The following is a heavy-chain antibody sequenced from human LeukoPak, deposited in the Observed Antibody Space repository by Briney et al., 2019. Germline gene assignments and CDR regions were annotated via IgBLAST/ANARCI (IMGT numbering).Heavy chain of an antibody. CDR2: IYNSGST. D-gene: IGHD3-10*01. V-gene: IGHV4-4*07. CDR1: GGSISSYY. CDR3: AREGPGRALGYGMDV. Sequence: SETLSLTCTVYGGSISSYYWSWIRQPAGKGLEWIGRIYNSGSTNYNPSLKSRVTISVDTSKNQFSLKLSSVTAADTAVYYCAREGPGRALGYGMDVWGQGTTVTVSS. J-gene: IGHJ6*02.